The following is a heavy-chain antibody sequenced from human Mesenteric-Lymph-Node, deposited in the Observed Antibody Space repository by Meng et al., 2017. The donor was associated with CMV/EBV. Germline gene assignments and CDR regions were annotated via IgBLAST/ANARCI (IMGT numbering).Heavy chain of an antibody. CDR3: ARRSGSYLGAADY. V-gene: IGHV3-23*05. CDR2: IYSGGGT. Sequence: GGSLRLSCAASGFTFSSYAMSWVRQAPGKGLEWVSTIYSGGGTYYADSVRGRFTLSRDNSKSTMYLQMNSLRADDTAVYFCARRSGSYLGAADYWGQGTLVTVSS. CDR1: GFTFSSYA. D-gene: IGHD1-26*01. J-gene: IGHJ4*02.